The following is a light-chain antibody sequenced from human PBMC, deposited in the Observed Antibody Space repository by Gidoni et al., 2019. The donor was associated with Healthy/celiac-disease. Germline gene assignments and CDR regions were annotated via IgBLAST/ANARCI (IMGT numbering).Light chain of an antibody. V-gene: IGKV1-39*01. CDR2: AAS. CDR1: QSISSY. J-gene: IGKJ4*02. CDR3: QQSYSTWWT. Sequence: DVQMTQSPSSLSASVGDRVTITCRASQSISSYLNWYQQKPGKAPKLLIYAASSLQSGVPSRFSGSGSGTDFTLTISSLQPEDFATYYCQQSYSTWWTFGGGTKVEIK.